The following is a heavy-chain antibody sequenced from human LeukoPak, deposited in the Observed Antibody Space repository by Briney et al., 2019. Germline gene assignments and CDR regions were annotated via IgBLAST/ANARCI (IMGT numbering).Heavy chain of an antibody. CDR1: GFTFSSYA. Sequence: TGGSLRLSCAASGFTFSSYAMSWVRQPPGKGLEYIGNIYYSGSTYYNPSLKSRVTISVDTSKNQFSLKLGSVTAADTAVYYCARFVYCSSTSCYLSFDDWGQGSLVTVSS. V-gene: IGHV4-39*01. CDR2: IYYSGST. J-gene: IGHJ4*02. D-gene: IGHD2-2*01. CDR3: ARFVYCSSTSCYLSFDD.